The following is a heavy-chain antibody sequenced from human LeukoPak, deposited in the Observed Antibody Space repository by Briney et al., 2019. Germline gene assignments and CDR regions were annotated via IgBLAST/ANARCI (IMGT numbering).Heavy chain of an antibody. CDR1: GGSISSYY. D-gene: IGHD4-17*01. CDR2: ISYSGST. CDR3: ARDKRDYGDYDSRALFDY. V-gene: IGHV4-59*01. Sequence: SETLSLTCTVSGGSISSYYWSWIRQPPGKGLEWIACISYSGSTKYNPSLKSRVTISVDTSKNQLSLKLSSVTAADTAVYYCARDKRDYGDYDSRALFDYWGQGTLVTVSS. J-gene: IGHJ4*02.